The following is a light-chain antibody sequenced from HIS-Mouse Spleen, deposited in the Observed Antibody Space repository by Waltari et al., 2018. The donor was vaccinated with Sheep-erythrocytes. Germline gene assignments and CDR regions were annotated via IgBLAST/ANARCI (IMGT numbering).Light chain of an antibody. V-gene: IGKV1-13*02. J-gene: IGKJ2*01. Sequence: AIQLTQSPSSLSPSVGDRLTITCRASQGISSALAWYQQKPGKAPKLLIYDASSLESVVPSRFSGSGSGTDFTLTISSLQPEDFATYYCQQFNSYLYTFGQGTKLEIK. CDR2: DAS. CDR1: QGISSA. CDR3: QQFNSYLYT.